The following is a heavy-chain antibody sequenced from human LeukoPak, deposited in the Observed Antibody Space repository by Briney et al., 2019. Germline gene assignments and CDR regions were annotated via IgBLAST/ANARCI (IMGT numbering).Heavy chain of an antibody. CDR2: ISGSGGST. CDR3: AKHGYPGRYYYYYGMDV. J-gene: IGHJ6*02. V-gene: IGHV3-23*01. D-gene: IGHD5-18*01. Sequence: PGGSLRLSCAASGFTFSSYAMSWVRQAPGKGLEWVSAISGSGGSTYYADSVKGRFTISRDNSKNTLYLQMNSLRAEDTAVYYCAKHGYPGRYYYYYGMDVWGQGTTVTVSS. CDR1: GFTFSSYA.